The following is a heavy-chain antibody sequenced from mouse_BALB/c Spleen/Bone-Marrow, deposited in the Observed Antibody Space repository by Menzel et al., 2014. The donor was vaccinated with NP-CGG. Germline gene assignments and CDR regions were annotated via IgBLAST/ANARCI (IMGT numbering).Heavy chain of an antibody. CDR1: GFTFSSYT. V-gene: IGHV5-6-4*01. D-gene: IGHD4-1*01. Sequence: EVKLVESGGGLVKPGGSLKLSCAASGFTFSSYTMSWVRQTPEKRLEWVATISSGGSYTYYPDSVKGRFTISRDNAKNTLYLQMSSLKSEDTAMYYCTREDTNGDFDYWGHGTTLTVSS. CDR3: TREDTNGDFDY. CDR2: ISSGGSYT. J-gene: IGHJ2*01.